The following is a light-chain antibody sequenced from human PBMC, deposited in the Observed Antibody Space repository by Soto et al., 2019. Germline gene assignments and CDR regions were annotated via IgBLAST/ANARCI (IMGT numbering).Light chain of an antibody. CDR1: SSNIGNNY. CDR2: EVS. V-gene: IGLV2-14*01. Sequence: QSVLTQPPSVSAAPGQKVTISCSGSSSNIGNNYVSWYQQFPGTAPKLVIYEVSSRPSGVSNRFSGSKSGNTAFLTISGLQTEDEADYYCSSYTSSSTVVFGGGTKVTVL. CDR3: SSYTSSSTVV. J-gene: IGLJ2*01.